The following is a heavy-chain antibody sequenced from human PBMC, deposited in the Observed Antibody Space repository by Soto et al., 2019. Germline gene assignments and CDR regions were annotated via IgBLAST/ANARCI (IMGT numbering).Heavy chain of an antibody. CDR2: INAGNGNT. Sequence: ASVKPSCKASGYTFTSYAMHWVRQAPGQRLEWMGWINAGNGNTKYSQKFQGRVTITRDTSASTAYMELSSLRSEDTAVYYCAREQGDDGYYYYYYYMDVWGKGTTVTVSS. V-gene: IGHV1-3*01. J-gene: IGHJ6*03. D-gene: IGHD5-12*01. CDR3: AREQGDDGYYYYYYYMDV. CDR1: GYTFTSYA.